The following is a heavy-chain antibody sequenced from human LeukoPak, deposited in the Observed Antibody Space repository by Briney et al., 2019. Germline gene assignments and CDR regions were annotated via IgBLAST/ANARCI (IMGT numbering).Heavy chain of an antibody. J-gene: IGHJ4*02. V-gene: IGHV4-39*01. D-gene: IGHD3-3*01. CDR2: IYYSGST. Sequence: PSETLSLTCTVSGGSISSSSYYWGWIRQPPGKGLEWIGSIYYSGSTYYNPSLKSRVTISVDTSKNQFSLKLSSMTAADTAVYYCARHGTGSGYSFDYWGQGTLVTVSS. CDR1: GGSISSSSYY. CDR3: ARHGTGSGYSFDY.